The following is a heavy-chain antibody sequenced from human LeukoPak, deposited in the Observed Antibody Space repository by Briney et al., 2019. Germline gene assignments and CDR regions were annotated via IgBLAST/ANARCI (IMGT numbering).Heavy chain of an antibody. CDR3: ARRPNIAGAPIDY. J-gene: IGHJ4*02. Sequence: GSLRLSCVVSGFTLSSYAMSWVRQPPGKGLEWIGSIYYSGNTYYNASLKSQVSISIDTSKNQFSLRLTSVTAADTAVYYCARRPNIAGAPIDYCGQGTLVTVSS. CDR1: GFTLSSYA. D-gene: IGHD1-26*01. V-gene: IGHV4-39*01. CDR2: IYYSGNT.